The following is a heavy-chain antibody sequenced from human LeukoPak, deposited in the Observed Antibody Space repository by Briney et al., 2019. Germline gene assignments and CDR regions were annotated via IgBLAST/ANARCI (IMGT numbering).Heavy chain of an antibody. CDR1: GGSISSSSYH. CDR3: ARSGDIVVVPAATYGAFDI. J-gene: IGHJ3*02. Sequence: SETLSLTCTVSGGSISSSSYHWGWIRQPPGKGLEWIGSIYYSGSTYYNPSLKSRVTISVDTSKNQFSLKLSSVTAADTAVYYCARSGDIVVVPAATYGAFDIWGQGTMVTVSS. D-gene: IGHD2-2*01. V-gene: IGHV4-39*07. CDR2: IYYSGST.